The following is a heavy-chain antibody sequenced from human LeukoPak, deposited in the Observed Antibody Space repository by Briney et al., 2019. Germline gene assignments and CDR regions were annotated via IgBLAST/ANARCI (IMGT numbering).Heavy chain of an antibody. Sequence: SETLSLTCTVSGGSISSSSYYWGWIRQPPGKGLEWIGSIYYSGSTYYNPSLKSRVTISVDTSKNQFSLNLRSVTAADTAVYYCARVTGYMIEDYFDYWGQGILVTVSS. CDR3: ARVTGYMIEDYFDY. V-gene: IGHV4-39*07. D-gene: IGHD3-9*01. CDR1: GGSISSSSYY. J-gene: IGHJ4*02. CDR2: IYYSGST.